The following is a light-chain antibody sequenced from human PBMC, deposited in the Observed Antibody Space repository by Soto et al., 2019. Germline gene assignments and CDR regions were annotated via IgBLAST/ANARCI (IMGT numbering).Light chain of an antibody. Sequence: DIPLTQSPSTLSASVGDRVTITCRASQSINGWLAWYQQKPGQAPNLLIYKASTLESGVPSRFSGSGSGTEFTLTVSSLQPDDCATYYCHQYHNFPRTFGQGTKVEI. CDR1: QSINGW. CDR3: HQYHNFPRT. CDR2: KAS. V-gene: IGKV1-5*03. J-gene: IGKJ1*01.